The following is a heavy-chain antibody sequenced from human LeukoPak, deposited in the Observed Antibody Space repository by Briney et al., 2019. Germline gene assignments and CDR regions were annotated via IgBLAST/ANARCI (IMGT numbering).Heavy chain of an antibody. V-gene: IGHV4-39*07. Sequence: PSETLSLTCTVSGGSISSSSYYWGWIRQPPGKGLEWIGSIYYSGSTYYNPSLKSRVTISVDTSKNQFSLKLSSVTAADTAVYYCAGSMVREVMYDTSFDYWGQGTLVTVSS. D-gene: IGHD3-10*01. CDR1: GGSISSSSYY. J-gene: IGHJ4*02. CDR3: AGSMVREVMYDTSFDY. CDR2: IYYSGST.